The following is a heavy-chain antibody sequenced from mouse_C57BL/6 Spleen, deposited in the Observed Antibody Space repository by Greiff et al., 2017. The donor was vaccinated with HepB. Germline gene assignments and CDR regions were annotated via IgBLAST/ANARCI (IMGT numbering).Heavy chain of an antibody. J-gene: IGHJ3*01. Sequence: VQLQQSGAELVRPGASVTLSCKASGYTFTDYEMHWVKQTPVHGLEWIGAIDPETGGTAYNQKFKGKAILTADKSSSTAYMELRSLTSEDSAVYYCTSSHYYGSRRGVAYWGQGTLVTVSA. D-gene: IGHD1-1*01. V-gene: IGHV1-15*01. CDR1: GYTFTDYE. CDR3: TSSHYYGSRRGVAY. CDR2: IDPETGGT.